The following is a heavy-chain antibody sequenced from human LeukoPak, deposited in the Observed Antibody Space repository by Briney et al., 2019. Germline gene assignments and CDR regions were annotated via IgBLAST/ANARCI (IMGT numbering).Heavy chain of an antibody. Sequence: SETLSLTCSISGDSITTNSYWWGWIRQSPGKGLEWIGSIYSSGNNYYNPSPKSRATISADTSKNQYSLRLTSTTAVDTAVYYCARRGIWDLQIGNWFDPWGQGILVTVSS. D-gene: IGHD3-16*01. V-gene: IGHV4-39*01. CDR3: ARRGIWDLQIGNWFDP. CDR2: IYSSGNN. J-gene: IGHJ5*02. CDR1: GDSITTNSYW.